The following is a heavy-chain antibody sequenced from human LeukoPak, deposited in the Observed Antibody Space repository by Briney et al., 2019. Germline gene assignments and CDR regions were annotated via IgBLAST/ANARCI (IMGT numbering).Heavy chain of an antibody. CDR3: ARGSSSLFNWFDP. CDR1: GYTFTSYD. J-gene: IGHJ5*02. D-gene: IGHD6-13*01. V-gene: IGHV1-8*01. CDR2: MNPNSGNT. Sequence: ASVKVSCKASGYTFTSYDINWVRQATGQGLEWMGWMNPNSGNTNYAQKLQGRVTMTTDTSTSTAYMELRSLRSDDTAVYYCARGSSSLFNWFDPWGQGTLVTVSS.